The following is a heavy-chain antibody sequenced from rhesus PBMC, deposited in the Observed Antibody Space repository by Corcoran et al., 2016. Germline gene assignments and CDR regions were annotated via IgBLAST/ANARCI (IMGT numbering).Heavy chain of an antibody. J-gene: IGHJ4*01. CDR2: IGGSSGTP. V-gene: IGHV4-165*02. Sequence: QVQLQESGPGLVKPSETLSLSCAVSGGSLSGNYWNWIRQPPGKGLGWIGYIGGSSGTPYYNPSLKSRVTISKDPSKNQFSLKLSSVTAADTAAYFCARNPGSVSLDYWGQGVLVTVSS. CDR3: ARNPGSVSLDY. CDR1: GGSLSGNY. D-gene: IGHD1-44*02.